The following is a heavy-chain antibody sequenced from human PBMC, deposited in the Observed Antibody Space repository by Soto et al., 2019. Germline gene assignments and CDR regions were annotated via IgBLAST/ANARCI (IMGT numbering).Heavy chain of an antibody. Sequence: SVKVSCKASGGTFSSYAISWVRQAPGQGLEWMGGIIPIFGTANYAQKFQGRVTITADESTSTAYMELSSLRSEDTAVYYCARDCSSTSCYDYYYYGMDVWGQGTTVTVSS. CDR3: ARDCSSTSCYDYYYYGMDV. V-gene: IGHV1-69*13. D-gene: IGHD2-2*01. CDR2: IIPIFGTA. J-gene: IGHJ6*02. CDR1: GGTFSSYA.